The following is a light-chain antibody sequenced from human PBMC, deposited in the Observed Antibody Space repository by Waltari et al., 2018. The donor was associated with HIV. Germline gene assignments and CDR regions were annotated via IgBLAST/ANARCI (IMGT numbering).Light chain of an antibody. CDR3: QQYYIVPLT. CDR2: WAS. J-gene: IGKJ4*01. CDR1: QSLLYSSNNKNY. V-gene: IGKV4-1*01. Sequence: DIVMTQSPDSLPVSLGERASINCKSSQSLLYSSNNKNYLAWYQKKPRQPPKLHIYWASNRESGVPDRFSGGGSGTNFTLAISSLQAEDVAVYYCQQYYIVPLTFGGGTRVEIK.